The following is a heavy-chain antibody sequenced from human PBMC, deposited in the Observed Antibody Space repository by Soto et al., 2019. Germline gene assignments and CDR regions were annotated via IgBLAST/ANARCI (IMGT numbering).Heavy chain of an antibody. V-gene: IGHV4-59*01. CDR2: IYYSGST. CDR3: ARGVDHGDYFAY. D-gene: IGHD4-17*01. J-gene: IGHJ4*02. CDR1: GGSISSYY. Sequence: SETLSLTCTVSGGSISSYYWSWIRQPPGKGLEWIGYIYYSGSTNYNPSLKSRVTISVDTSKNQFSLKLSSVTAADTAVYYCARGVDHGDYFAYWGQRTLVTVSS.